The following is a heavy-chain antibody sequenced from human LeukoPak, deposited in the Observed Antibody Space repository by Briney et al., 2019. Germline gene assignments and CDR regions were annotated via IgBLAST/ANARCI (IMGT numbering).Heavy chain of an antibody. V-gene: IGHV4-30-4*01. CDR2: IHYSGNT. D-gene: IGHD4-23*01. CDR3: ARENNDYGGKKAFDY. J-gene: IGHJ4*02. CDR1: GGTSRSGDYF. Sequence: SQTLSLTCAVSGGTSRSGDYFWSWSRQPPGKGLEWIGHIHYSGNTYYNPSLKSRVSISVDTSKNQFSLKLSSVTAADTAVYYCARENNDYGGKKAFDYWGQGTLVTVSS.